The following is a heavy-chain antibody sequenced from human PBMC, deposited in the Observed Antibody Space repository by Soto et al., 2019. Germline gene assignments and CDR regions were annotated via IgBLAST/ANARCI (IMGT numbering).Heavy chain of an antibody. CDR2: MYYSGST. D-gene: IGHD3-10*01. J-gene: IGHJ6*03. V-gene: IGHV4-31*03. CDR3: ARGEFMVRGYYYYYMYV. Sequence: SETLSLTCTVSGGSISSGGYYWSWVRQHPGKGLEWIGYMYYSGSTYYNPSLKSRVTMSVDTSKNQFSLKLSSVTAADTAVYSCARGEFMVRGYYYYYMYVWGKGTTVTVSS. CDR1: GGSISSGGYY.